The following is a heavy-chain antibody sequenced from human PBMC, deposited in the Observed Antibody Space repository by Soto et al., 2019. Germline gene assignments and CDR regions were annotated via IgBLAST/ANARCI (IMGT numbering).Heavy chain of an antibody. J-gene: IGHJ4*02. CDR3: ARVPITMVRGINDY. D-gene: IGHD3-10*01. V-gene: IGHV1-18*04. Sequence: GASVKVSCKASGYTFTSYGISWVRQAPGQGLEWMGWISAYNGNTNYAQKLQGRVTMTTDTSTSTAYMELRSLRSDDTAVYYCARVPITMVRGINDYWGQETLVTVSS. CDR2: ISAYNGNT. CDR1: GYTFTSYG.